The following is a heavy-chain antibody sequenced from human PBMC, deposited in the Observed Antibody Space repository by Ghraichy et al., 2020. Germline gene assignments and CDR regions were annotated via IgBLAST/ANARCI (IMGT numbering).Heavy chain of an antibody. Sequence: SQTLSLTCTVSGGSISGYYWTWIRQPPGKRLEWIGYIYYGGSTDYNPSLKSRVTISLDSSKNQFSLKLRSVTATDTAVYFCARTPHTAARPWWFDPWGQGKLVTV. CDR2: IYYGGST. J-gene: IGHJ5*02. CDR1: GGSISGYY. CDR3: ARTPHTAARPWWFDP. D-gene: IGHD6-6*01. V-gene: IGHV4-59*01.